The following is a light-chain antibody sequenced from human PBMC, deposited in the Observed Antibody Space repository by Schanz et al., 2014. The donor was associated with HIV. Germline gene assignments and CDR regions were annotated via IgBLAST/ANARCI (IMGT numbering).Light chain of an antibody. CDR2: DVS. CDR1: SSDVGGYNY. V-gene: IGLV2-14*01. CDR3: NSYTSSSTLV. J-gene: IGLJ2*01. Sequence: QSVLTQPASVSGSPGQSITISCTGTSSDVGGYNYVSWYQQHPGKAPKLMIYDVSSRPSGVSNRFSGSKSGNTASLTISGLQAEDEADYYCNSYTSSSTLVFGGGTKVTVL.